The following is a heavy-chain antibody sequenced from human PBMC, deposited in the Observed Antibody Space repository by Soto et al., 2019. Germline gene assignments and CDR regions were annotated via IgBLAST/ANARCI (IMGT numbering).Heavy chain of an antibody. D-gene: IGHD4-17*01. CDR2: ISGNGRII. CDR1: GFTFSSYS. V-gene: IGHV3-48*04. J-gene: IGHJ4*02. CDR3: ARDFDADSRTDFDS. Sequence: GGALRLSGAASGFTFSSYSMNWVRQAPGKGLEWVSYISGNGRIIQYADSAKGRFTISRDNAQNSLYLQMNSLRAEDTALYFCARDFDADSRTDFDSWGQGTLVTVSS.